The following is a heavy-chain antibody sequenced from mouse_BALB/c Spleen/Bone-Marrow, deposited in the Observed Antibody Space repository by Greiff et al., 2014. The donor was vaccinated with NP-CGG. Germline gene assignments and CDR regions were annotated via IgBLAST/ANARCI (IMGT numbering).Heavy chain of an antibody. CDR3: NADPIT. V-gene: IGHV14-4*02. CDR1: GFNIKDYY. J-gene: IGHJ2*01. Sequence: VQLQQSGAELVRSGASVKLSCTASGFNIKDYYMNWVKQRPEQGLEWIGWIDPENGDTEYAPKFQGKATMTADTSSNTAYLQLSGLTSEDTGVYYCNADPITWGQGTTLTVSS. CDR2: IDPENGDT.